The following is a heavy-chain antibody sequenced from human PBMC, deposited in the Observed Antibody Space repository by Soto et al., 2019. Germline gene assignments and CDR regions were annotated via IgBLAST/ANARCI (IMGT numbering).Heavy chain of an antibody. CDR1: GGSFSGYY. D-gene: IGHD3-16*02. J-gene: IGHJ4*02. CDR3: ARGKVTITFGGVIVPIYFDY. Sequence: PSETLSLTCAVYGGSFSGYYWSWIRQPPGKGLEWIGEINHSGSTNYNPSLKSRVTISVDTSKNQFSLKLSSVTAADTAVYYCARGKVTITFGGVIVPIYFDYWGQGTLVTVS. CDR2: INHSGST. V-gene: IGHV4-34*01.